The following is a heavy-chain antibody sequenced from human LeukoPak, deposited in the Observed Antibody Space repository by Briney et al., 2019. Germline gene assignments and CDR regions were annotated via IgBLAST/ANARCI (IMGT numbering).Heavy chain of an antibody. D-gene: IGHD6-13*01. J-gene: IGHJ4*02. CDR3: ARDSRQQSPH. CDR2: ISSSSSVI. Sequence: GGSLRLSYAASGFPFSNHAMNWIRQAPGKGLEWLSYISSSSSVIYYAESVKGRFTISRDNAKNSLYLQMSSLRAEDTAVYYCARDSRQQSPHWGQGTLVTVSS. CDR1: GFPFSNHA. V-gene: IGHV3-48*01.